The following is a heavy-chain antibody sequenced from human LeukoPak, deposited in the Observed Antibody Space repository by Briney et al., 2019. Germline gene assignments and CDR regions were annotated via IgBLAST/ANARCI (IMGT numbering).Heavy chain of an antibody. CDR3: ARDSARGYSYGYNAFDI. D-gene: IGHD5-18*01. V-gene: IGHV1-18*01. J-gene: IGHJ3*02. CDR1: GYTFRNYG. CDR2: ITAGNGNT. Sequence: ASVKVSCKASGYTFRNYGIGWVRQAPRQGLEWMGWITAGNGNTNYAQKVQGRVTMTTDTSTSTAYMELRSLRSDDTAVYFCARDSARGYSYGYNAFDIWGQGTMATVSS.